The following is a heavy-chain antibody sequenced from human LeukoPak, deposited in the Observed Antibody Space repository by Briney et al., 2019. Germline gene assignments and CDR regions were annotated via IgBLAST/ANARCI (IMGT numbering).Heavy chain of an antibody. CDR3: ASARRYNWNDWYYFDY. CDR2: IIPIFGTA. Sequence: SVKVSCKASGGTFSSYAISWVRQAPGQGLEWMGGIIPIFGTADYAQKFQGRVTITTDESTSTAYMELSSLRSEDTAVYYCASARRYNWNDWYYFDYWGQGTLVTVSS. CDR1: GGTFSSYA. D-gene: IGHD1-1*01. V-gene: IGHV1-69*05. J-gene: IGHJ4*02.